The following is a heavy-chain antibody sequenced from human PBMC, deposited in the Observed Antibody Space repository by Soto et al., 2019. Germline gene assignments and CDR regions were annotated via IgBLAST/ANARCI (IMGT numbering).Heavy chain of an antibody. V-gene: IGHV3-15*01. D-gene: IGHD6-13*01. CDR3: TTEAAAGTPFDY. CDR2: IKSKTDGGTT. Sequence: PVGSLRLSCAASGFTFSNAWMSWVRQAPGKGLEWVGRIKSKTDGGTTDYAAPVEGRFTISRDDSKNTLYLQMSSLKTEDTAVYYCTTEAAAGTPFDYWGQGTLVTVSS. CDR1: GFTFSNAW. J-gene: IGHJ4*02.